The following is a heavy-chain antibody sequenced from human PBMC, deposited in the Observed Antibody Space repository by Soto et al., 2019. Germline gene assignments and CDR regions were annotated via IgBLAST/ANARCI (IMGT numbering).Heavy chain of an antibody. CDR1: GYTFTSFG. V-gene: IGHV1-18*01. CDR2: ISAYNGNT. Sequence: VQLVQSGPEVKKPGASVKVSCKASGYTFTSFGITWVRQAPGQGLKWMGWISAYNGNTNYPQKVQGRVTMTTDTSTSTAYMELRSLRSDDTAVYYCARDKTVAGPRGPSRSYYDYYGMDVWGQGTTVTVSS. D-gene: IGHD6-19*01. J-gene: IGHJ6*01. CDR3: ARDKTVAGPRGPSRSYYDYYGMDV.